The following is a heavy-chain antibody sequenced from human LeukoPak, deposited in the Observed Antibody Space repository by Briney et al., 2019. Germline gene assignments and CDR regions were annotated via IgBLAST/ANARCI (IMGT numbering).Heavy chain of an antibody. Sequence: ASVKVSCKASGYTFTGYYMHWVRQAPGQGLEWMGWINPNSGGTNYAQKFQGRVTMTRDTSISTAYMELSRLRSDDTAVYYCARGSDDFWSGYSPSYWGQGTPVTVSS. CDR1: GYTFTGYY. D-gene: IGHD3-3*01. V-gene: IGHV1-2*02. CDR2: INPNSGGT. J-gene: IGHJ4*02. CDR3: ARGSDDFWSGYSPSY.